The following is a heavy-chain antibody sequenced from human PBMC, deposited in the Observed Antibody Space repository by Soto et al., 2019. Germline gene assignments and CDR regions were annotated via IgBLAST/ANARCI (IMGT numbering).Heavy chain of an antibody. CDR1: GYTFTSYG. CDR3: AGGRYGDY. J-gene: IGHJ4*02. CDR2: ISAHNGNT. D-gene: IGHD3-16*01. Sequence: QVHLVQSGAEVKKPGASVKVSCKASGYTFTSYGITWVRQAPGQGLEWMGWISAHNGNTDYAQKLQGRVIVTRDTSTSTAYMELRSLRSADTAVYYCAGGRYGDYWGQGAVVTVSS. V-gene: IGHV1-18*01.